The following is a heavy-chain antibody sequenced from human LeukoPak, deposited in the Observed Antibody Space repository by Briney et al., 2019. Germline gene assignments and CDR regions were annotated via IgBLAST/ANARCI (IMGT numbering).Heavy chain of an antibody. CDR1: GYTLTELS. D-gene: IGHD3-22*01. V-gene: IGHV1-18*01. CDR2: ISVYNGST. J-gene: IGHJ4*02. Sequence: ASVKVSCKVSGYTLTELSMHWVRQAPGKGLEGVGWISVYNGSTNYAQKLQGRVTMTPDTSTSTAYMELRSLRSDDPAVYYCARQGPVPYYYDSSGYYSELDCWGQGTLVTVSS. CDR3: ARQGPVPYYYDSSGYYSELDC.